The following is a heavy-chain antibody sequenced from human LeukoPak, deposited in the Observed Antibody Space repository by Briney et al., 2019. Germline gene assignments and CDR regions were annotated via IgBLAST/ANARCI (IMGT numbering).Heavy chain of an antibody. Sequence: ASVKVSCKASGYTFTGYYMHWVRQAPGQGLEWMGWINPNSGGTNYAQKFQGRVTMTRDTSISTAYMELSRLRPDDTAVYYCARLYYYDSSGYYFGYYFDYWGQGTLVTVSS. CDR2: INPNSGGT. CDR3: ARLYYYDSSGYYFGYYFDY. V-gene: IGHV1-2*02. J-gene: IGHJ4*02. CDR1: GYTFTGYY. D-gene: IGHD3-22*01.